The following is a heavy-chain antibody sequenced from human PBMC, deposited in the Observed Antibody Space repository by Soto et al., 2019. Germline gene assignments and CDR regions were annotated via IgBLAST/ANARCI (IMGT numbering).Heavy chain of an antibody. J-gene: IGHJ4*02. D-gene: IGHD3-9*01. CDR2: IIPIFGTA. CDR1: GGTFSIYA. V-gene: IGHV1-69*06. CDR3: ARANYDILTGYSSYYFDY. Sequence: SVKVSCKASGGTFSIYAISCVRQSPLQWLEWMGGIIPIFGTANYAQKFQGRVTITADKSTSTAYMELSSLRSEDTAVYYCARANYDILTGYSSYYFDYWGQGTLVTVSS.